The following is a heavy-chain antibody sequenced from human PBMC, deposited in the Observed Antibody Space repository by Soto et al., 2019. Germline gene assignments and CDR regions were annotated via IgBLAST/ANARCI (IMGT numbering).Heavy chain of an antibody. D-gene: IGHD2-15*01. V-gene: IGHV5-51*01. CDR2: IYPGDSDT. Sequence: GESLKISCKGSGYSFTSYWIGWVRQMPGKGLEWMGIIYPGDSDTRYSPSFQGQVTISADKSISTAYLQWSSLKASDTAMYYCARQVGRKQYCSGGSCYYYFDYWGQGTLVTVSS. J-gene: IGHJ4*02. CDR3: ARQVGRKQYCSGGSCYYYFDY. CDR1: GYSFTSYW.